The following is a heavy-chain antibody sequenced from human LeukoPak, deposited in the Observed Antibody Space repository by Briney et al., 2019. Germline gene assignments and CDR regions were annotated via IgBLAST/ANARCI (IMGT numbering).Heavy chain of an antibody. CDR2: IKQDGSEK. V-gene: IGHV3-7*01. D-gene: IGHD6-6*01. J-gene: IGHJ5*01. Sequence: GGSLRLSCAASGFTFSSYWMSWVRQAPGKGLEWVANIKQDGSEKYYVDSVKGRFTISRDNAKNSLYLQMSSLRVEDTAVYYCTRDPRHFDSCGQGTLVTVSS. CDR1: GFTFSSYW. CDR3: TRDPRHFDS.